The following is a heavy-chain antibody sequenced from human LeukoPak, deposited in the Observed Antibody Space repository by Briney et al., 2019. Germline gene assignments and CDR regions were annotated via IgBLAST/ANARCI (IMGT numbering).Heavy chain of an antibody. V-gene: IGHV1-3*01. D-gene: IGHD2-21*02. Sequence: GVSVKVSCKASGYTFTTYAIHWVRQAPGQGLEWMGWINVGNANTRYSQKFQGRVTITRDTSASTAYIEMSSLRSEDTAVYYCARAYCGGDCYNDYWGQGTLVTVSS. CDR2: INVGNANT. CDR1: GYTFTTYA. J-gene: IGHJ4*02. CDR3: ARAYCGGDCYNDY.